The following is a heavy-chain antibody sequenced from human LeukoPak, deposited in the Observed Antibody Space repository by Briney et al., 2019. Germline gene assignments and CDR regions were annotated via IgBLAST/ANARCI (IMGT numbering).Heavy chain of an antibody. Sequence: SETLSLTCTVSGGSISSGGYYWNWIRQPPGKGLEWIGYIHYSESTKYNPSLKSRVTMSVDTSKNQFSLKLSSVTAADTAVYYCASRSGSFSDALDIWGQGTLVTVSS. CDR2: IHYSEST. D-gene: IGHD3-10*01. CDR3: ASRSGSFSDALDI. CDR1: GGSISSGGYY. J-gene: IGHJ3*02. V-gene: IGHV4-61*08.